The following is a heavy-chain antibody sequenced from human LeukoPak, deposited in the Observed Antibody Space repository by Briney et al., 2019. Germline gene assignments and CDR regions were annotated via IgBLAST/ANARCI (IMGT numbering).Heavy chain of an antibody. D-gene: IGHD3-10*01. V-gene: IGHV1-46*01. CDR2: INPSGGST. J-gene: IGHJ4*02. Sequence: GASVKVSCKASGYTFTSYYMHWVRQAPGQGLEWMGIINPSGGSTSYAQKFQGRVTMTRDTSTSTVYMELSRLRAEDTALYYCAKGLIPDYGSGSYWAPYFDYWGQGTLVTVSS. CDR3: AKGLIPDYGSGSYWAPYFDY. CDR1: GYTFTSYY.